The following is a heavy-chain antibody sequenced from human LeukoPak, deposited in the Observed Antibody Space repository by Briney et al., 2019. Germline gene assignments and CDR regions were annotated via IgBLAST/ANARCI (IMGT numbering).Heavy chain of an antibody. CDR3: ARADCGGDCYPDY. Sequence: PSETLSLTCTVSGGSISSYYWSWIRQPPGKGLEWIGYIYYSGSTNYNPSLKSRVTISVDTSENQFSLKLSSVTAADTAVYYCARADCGGDCYPDYWGQGTLVTVSS. D-gene: IGHD2-21*02. V-gene: IGHV4-59*01. J-gene: IGHJ4*02. CDR2: IYYSGST. CDR1: GGSISSYY.